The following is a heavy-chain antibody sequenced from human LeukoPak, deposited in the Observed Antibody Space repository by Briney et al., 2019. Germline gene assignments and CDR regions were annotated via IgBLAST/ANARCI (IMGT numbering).Heavy chain of an antibody. CDR1: GGSISSYY. Sequence: SETLSLTCTVSGGSISSYYWSWIRQPPGKGLEWIGYIYYSGSTNYTPSLKSRITISVDTSRNQFSLKLNSVTAADTAVYYCARSGRGSSAGFDYWGQGTLVTVSS. V-gene: IGHV4-59*01. D-gene: IGHD3-10*01. CDR3: ARSGRGSSAGFDY. CDR2: IYYSGST. J-gene: IGHJ4*02.